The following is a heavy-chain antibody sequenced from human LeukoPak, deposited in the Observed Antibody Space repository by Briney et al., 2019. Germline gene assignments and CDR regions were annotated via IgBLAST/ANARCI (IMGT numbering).Heavy chain of an antibody. CDR2: ISAYNGNT. CDR1: GDTFTSDG. J-gene: IGHJ4*02. Sequence: ASVKDSCKASGDTFTSDGISWVRQAPGQGLEWMGWISAYNGNTNYAQKLQGRVTMTTDTSTSTGYMELRSLRSDDTAVYYCARDLGIVVAAAGNWGQGTLVTVSS. D-gene: IGHD2-2*03. CDR3: ARDLGIVVAAAGN. V-gene: IGHV1-18*01.